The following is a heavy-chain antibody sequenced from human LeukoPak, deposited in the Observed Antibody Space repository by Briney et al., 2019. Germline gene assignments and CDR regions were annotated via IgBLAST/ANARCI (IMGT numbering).Heavy chain of an antibody. CDR1: GFTFSSYA. CDR3: AKSYNSDWIYWFDP. CDR2: ISGSGDST. Sequence: GGSLRLSCAASGFTFSSYAMSWVRQAPGKGLEWVSAISGSGDSTYYADSVKGRFTISRDNSKNTLDLQMNSLRAEDTAVYYCAKSYNSDWIYWFDPWGQGTLVTVSS. D-gene: IGHD6-19*01. V-gene: IGHV3-23*01. J-gene: IGHJ5*02.